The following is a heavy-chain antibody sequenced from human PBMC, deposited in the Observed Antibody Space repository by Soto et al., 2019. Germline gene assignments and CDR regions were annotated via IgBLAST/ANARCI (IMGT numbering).Heavy chain of an antibody. CDR2: ISGSGGST. Sequence: PGGSLRLSCAASGFTSSRYAMSWVRQAPGKGLEWVSTISGSGGSTYYADSVKGRFTISRDNSKNTLYLQMNSLRAEDTAVYYCATDCYTSGRRGAFDIWGQGTMVTVSS. D-gene: IGHD6-19*01. J-gene: IGHJ3*02. V-gene: IGHV3-23*01. CDR1: GFTSSRYA. CDR3: ATDCYTSGRRGAFDI.